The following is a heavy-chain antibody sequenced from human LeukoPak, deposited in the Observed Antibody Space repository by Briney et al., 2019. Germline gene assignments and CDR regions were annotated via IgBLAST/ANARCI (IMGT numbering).Heavy chain of an antibody. Sequence: SETLSLTCTVSGGSISSYYWSWIRQPPGKGLEWIGYIYYSGSTNYKPSLKSRVTISVDTSKNQFSLKLSSVTAADTAVYYCARGGYYGSGNDFRFDPWGQGTLVTVS. D-gene: IGHD3-10*01. CDR2: IYYSGST. V-gene: IGHV4-59*01. CDR3: ARGGYYGSGNDFRFDP. J-gene: IGHJ5*02. CDR1: GGSISSYY.